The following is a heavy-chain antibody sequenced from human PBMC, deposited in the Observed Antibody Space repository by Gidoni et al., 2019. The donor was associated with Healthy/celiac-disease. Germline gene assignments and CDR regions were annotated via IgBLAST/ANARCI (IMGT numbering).Heavy chain of an antibody. V-gene: IGHV3-30-3*01. CDR2: ISYDGSNK. J-gene: IGHJ4*02. CDR3: ASGSGSYLGGDFDY. CDR1: GFTFRSYA. Sequence: QVQLVASGGGVVQPGRSLRLSCSASGFTFRSYAMHWVRQAPGKGLEWVAVISYDGSNKYYADSVKGRFTISRDNSKNTLYLQMNSLRAEDTDVYYCASGSGSYLGGDFDYWGQGTLVTVSS. D-gene: IGHD1-26*01.